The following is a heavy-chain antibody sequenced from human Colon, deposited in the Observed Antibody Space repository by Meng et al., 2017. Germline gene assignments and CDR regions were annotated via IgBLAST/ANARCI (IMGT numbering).Heavy chain of an antibody. Sequence: GESLKISCAASGFTFNSHAMSWVLQAPGKGLECVSAISGSGVSTYSAASVKGRFTISRDNARNTLYLQMNNLRAEDTALYYCAKALDSSGYSYKRCADYWGQGTLVTVSS. CDR3: AKALDSSGYSYKRCADY. V-gene: IGHV3-23*01. CDR2: ISGSGVST. D-gene: IGHD3-22*01. J-gene: IGHJ4*02. CDR1: GFTFNSHA.